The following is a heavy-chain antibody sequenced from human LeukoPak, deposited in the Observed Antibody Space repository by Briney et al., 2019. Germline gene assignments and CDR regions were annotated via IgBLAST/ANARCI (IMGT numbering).Heavy chain of an antibody. J-gene: IGHJ3*02. CDR3: ATRVVGYCSGGSCPDDAFDI. CDR1: GYTFTSYD. D-gene: IGHD2-15*01. V-gene: IGHV1-8*01. Sequence: GASVKVSCKASGYTFTSYDINWVRQATGQGLEWMGWMNPNSGNTGYAQKFQGRVTMTRNTSISTAYMELSSLRSEDTAVYYCATRVVGYCSGGSCPDDAFDIWGQGTMVTVCS. CDR2: MNPNSGNT.